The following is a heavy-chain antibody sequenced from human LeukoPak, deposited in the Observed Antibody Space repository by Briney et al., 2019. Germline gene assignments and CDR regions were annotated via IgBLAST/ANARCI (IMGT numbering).Heavy chain of an antibody. CDR1: GFPFSSYR. V-gene: IGHV3-33*08. J-gene: IGHJ3*02. CDR3: ARVQGSGGAFDI. Sequence: GGALRLSFTAPGFPFSSYRMHRGRPAPGQGLEGVGVIWYDGSNKYYADSVKGRFTISRDNSKNTLYLQMNSLRAEDTAVYYCARVQGSGGAFDIWGQGTMVTVSS. CDR2: IWYDGSNK. D-gene: IGHD3-10*01.